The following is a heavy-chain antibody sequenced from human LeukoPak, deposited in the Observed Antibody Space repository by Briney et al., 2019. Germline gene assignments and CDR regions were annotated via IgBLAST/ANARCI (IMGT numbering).Heavy chain of an antibody. V-gene: IGHV1-46*01. Sequence: AASVKVSCRASGFTFTSYYMHWVRQAPGQGLEWMGIINPSGGSTSYAQKFQGRVTMTRDTSTSTVYMELSSLRSEDTAVYYCARENCGGDCYSGLEYWGQGTLVTVSS. J-gene: IGHJ4*02. CDR3: ARENCGGDCYSGLEY. D-gene: IGHD2-21*02. CDR2: INPSGGST. CDR1: GFTFTSYY.